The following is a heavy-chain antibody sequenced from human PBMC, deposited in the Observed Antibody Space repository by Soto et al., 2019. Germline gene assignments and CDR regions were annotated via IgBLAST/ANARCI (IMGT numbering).Heavy chain of an antibody. J-gene: IGHJ5*02. CDR2: ISYDGINT. CDR3: ARGAGIAAASA. Sequence: GGSLRLSCAASGFTLSSRGMHWVRQAPGKGLEWVAVISYDGINTYYADSVKGRFTISRDNSKNTLYLQMNSLRAEDTAVYYCARGAGIAAASAWGQGTLVTVSS. V-gene: IGHV3-30*03. CDR1: GFTLSSRG. D-gene: IGHD6-13*01.